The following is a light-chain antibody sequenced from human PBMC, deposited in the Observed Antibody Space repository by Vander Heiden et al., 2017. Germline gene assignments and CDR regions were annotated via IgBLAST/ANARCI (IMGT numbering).Light chain of an antibody. CDR3: QQTKSVPYT. CDR2: TTS. V-gene: IGKV1-39*01. CDR1: QNINSF. J-gene: IGKJ2*01. Sequence: DIQMTQSPSSLSASVGDRVTITCRASQNINSFLNWYQQKPGKAPKLLMYTTSTLQSGVPSRFSGGGFGTDFRLTIYSLQPEDFGTYFCQQTKSVPYTFGQGTELDIK.